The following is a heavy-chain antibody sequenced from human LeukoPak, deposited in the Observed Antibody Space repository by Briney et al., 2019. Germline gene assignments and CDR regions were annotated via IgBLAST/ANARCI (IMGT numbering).Heavy chain of an antibody. CDR1: GGTFSSYA. CDR2: IIPIFGTA. D-gene: IGHD3-16*02. Sequence: ASVKVSCKASGGTFSSYAISWVRQAPGQGLEWMGGIIPIFGTANYAQKFQGRITITTDESTTTSYMELSSLQSADTAIYYCARDLPLAGRSGFIVYWGQGTTVTVSS. CDR3: ARDLPLAGRSGFIVY. V-gene: IGHV1-69*05. J-gene: IGHJ4*02.